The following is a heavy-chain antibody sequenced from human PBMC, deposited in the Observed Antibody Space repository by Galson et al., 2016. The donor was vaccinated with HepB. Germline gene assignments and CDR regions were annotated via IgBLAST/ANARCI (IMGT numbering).Heavy chain of an antibody. D-gene: IGHD3-10*01. CDR2: IYYTGST. J-gene: IGHJ4*02. V-gene: IGHV4-59*01. CDR3: ASHLHGSGSSSYFDY. CDR1: GGSITTYY. Sequence: SETLSLTCTVSGGSITTYYWSWIRQPPGKGLGWLAYIYYTGSTNYNPSLKSRVTISIDTSKNQSSLRLTSVTAADTAVYFCASHLHGSGSSSYFDYWGPGTLVTVSS.